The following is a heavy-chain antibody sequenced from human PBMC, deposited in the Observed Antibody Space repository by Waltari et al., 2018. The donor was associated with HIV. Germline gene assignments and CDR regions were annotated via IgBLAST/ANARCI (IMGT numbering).Heavy chain of an antibody. CDR2: INSDGSST. D-gene: IGHD6-13*01. V-gene: IGHV3-74*01. CDR3: ARNLEVAAAGGGVDY. J-gene: IGHJ4*02. Sequence: EVQLVESGGGLVQPGGSLRLSCAASGFTFSSYWMHWVRHAPGKGLVWVSRINSDGSSTSYADSVKGRFTISRDNAKNTLYLQMNSLRAEDTAVYYCARNLEVAAAGGGVDYWGQGTLVTVSS. CDR1: GFTFSSYW.